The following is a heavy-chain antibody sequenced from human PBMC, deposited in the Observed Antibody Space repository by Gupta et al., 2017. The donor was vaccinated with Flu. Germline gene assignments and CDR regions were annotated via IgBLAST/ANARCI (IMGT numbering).Heavy chain of an antibody. CDR3: AKDPTYDTSGYYAPRTFDI. Sequence: EVQLLESGGGLVQPGGSLSLSCAASGFIFDHSALGWVRQAPGKGLEWVSGIGSSGGSTYYAGSVKGRFTISRDNSKNTVSLQMNSLRVDDTAVYHCAKDPTYDTSGYYAPRTFDIWGQGTMVTVSS. CDR1: GFIFDHSA. V-gene: IGHV3-23*01. D-gene: IGHD3-22*01. J-gene: IGHJ3*02. CDR2: IGSSGGST.